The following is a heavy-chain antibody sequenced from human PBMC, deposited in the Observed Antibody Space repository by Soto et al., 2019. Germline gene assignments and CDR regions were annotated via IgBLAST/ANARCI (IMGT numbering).Heavy chain of an antibody. V-gene: IGHV4-30-4*01. J-gene: IGHJ6*02. D-gene: IGHD5-18*01. Sequence: SETLSLTCTVSGGSISSGDYYWSWIRQPPGKGLEWIGYIYYSGSTYYNPSLKSRVTISVDTSKNQFSLKLSSVTAADTAVYYCARGVADTDMVGDYYYYGMDVWGQGTTVTVSS. CDR1: GGSISSGDYY. CDR2: IYYSGST. CDR3: ARGVADTDMVGDYYYYGMDV.